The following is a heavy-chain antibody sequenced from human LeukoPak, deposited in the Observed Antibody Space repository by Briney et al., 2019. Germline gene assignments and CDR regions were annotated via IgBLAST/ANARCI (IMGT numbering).Heavy chain of an antibody. V-gene: IGHV3-9*01. Sequence: SLRLSCAASGFTFDDYAMHWVRQAPGKGLEWVSGIGWNSGSIGYADSVKGRFTISRDNAKNSLYLQMNSLRAEDTALYYCAKALRAGTSSIYYYYYMDVWGKGTTVTVSS. J-gene: IGHJ6*03. D-gene: IGHD1-14*01. CDR2: IGWNSGSI. CDR1: GFTFDDYA. CDR3: AKALRAGTSSIYYYYYMDV.